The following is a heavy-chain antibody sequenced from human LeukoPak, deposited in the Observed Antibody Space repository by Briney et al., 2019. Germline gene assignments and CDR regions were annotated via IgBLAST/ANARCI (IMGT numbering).Heavy chain of an antibody. CDR3: ARVLDNSSSRYQSLKY. Sequence: PGGSLRLSCAASGFTFSSYAMSWVRQAPGKGLEWVSAISGSGGSTYYADSVKGRFTISRDNSKNTLYLQMNSLRAEDTAVYYCARVLDNSSSRYQSLKYWGQGTLVTVSS. CDR2: ISGSGGST. J-gene: IGHJ4*02. D-gene: IGHD2/OR15-2a*01. CDR1: GFTFSSYA. V-gene: IGHV3-23*01.